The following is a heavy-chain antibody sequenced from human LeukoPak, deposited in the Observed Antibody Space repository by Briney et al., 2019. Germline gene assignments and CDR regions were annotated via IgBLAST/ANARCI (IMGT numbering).Heavy chain of an antibody. Sequence: GGSLRLSCSASGFTFSSYAMSWVRQAPGKGLEWVSAISGSGGSTYYADSVKGRFTISRDNSKNTLYLQMNSLRAEDTAVYYCAKGLDYYYYMDVWGKGSTVTVSS. CDR2: ISGSGGST. CDR1: GFTFSSYA. J-gene: IGHJ6*03. CDR3: AKGLDYYYYMDV. V-gene: IGHV3-23*01.